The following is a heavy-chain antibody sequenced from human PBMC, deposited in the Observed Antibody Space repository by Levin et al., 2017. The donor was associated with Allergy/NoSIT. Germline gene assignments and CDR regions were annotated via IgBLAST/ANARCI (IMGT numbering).Heavy chain of an antibody. V-gene: IGHV4-4*02. Sequence: SETLSLTCAVSGASISNTNWWSWVRQAPGKGLEWIGEIYRSGSTNYNPSLKSRVTMSIDKSKNQFSLKLSSMTAADTAVYYCARGASIVATTWDAFEFWGQGTLVTVSS. J-gene: IGHJ3*01. CDR2: IYRSGST. CDR3: ARGASIVATTWDAFEF. D-gene: IGHD5-12*01. CDR1: GASISNTNW.